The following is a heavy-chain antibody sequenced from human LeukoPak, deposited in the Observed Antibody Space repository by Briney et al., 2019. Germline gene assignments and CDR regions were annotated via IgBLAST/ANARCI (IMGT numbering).Heavy chain of an antibody. J-gene: IGHJ5*02. V-gene: IGHV1-8*01. Sequence: GASVKVSCKASGYTFTSYDINWVRQATGQGLEWMGWMNPNSGNTGYAQKFQGRVAMTRNTSISTAYMELSSLRSEDTAVYYRARDPLRYFDWLPRRAPESNWFDPWGQGTLVTVSS. CDR1: GYTFTSYD. D-gene: IGHD3-9*01. CDR2: MNPNSGNT. CDR3: ARDPLRYFDWLPRRAPESNWFDP.